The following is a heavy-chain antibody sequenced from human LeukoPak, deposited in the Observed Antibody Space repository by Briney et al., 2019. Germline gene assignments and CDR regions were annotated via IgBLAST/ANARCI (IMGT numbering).Heavy chain of an antibody. CDR2: ISGSGIST. D-gene: IGHD1-26*01. CDR1: GFTFNNFG. CDR3: AKDTPRGSYRNIY. V-gene: IGHV3-23*01. J-gene: IGHJ4*02. Sequence: GGSLRLSCAASGFTFNNFGMSWVRQAPGKGLEWVSAISGSGISTYYADSVKGRFTISRDNSKNTVYLQMNSLRAEDTAVYYCAKDTPRGSYRNIYWGQGTLVTVSS.